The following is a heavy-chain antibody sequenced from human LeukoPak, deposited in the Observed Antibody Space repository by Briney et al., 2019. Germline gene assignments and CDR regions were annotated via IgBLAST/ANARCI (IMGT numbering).Heavy chain of an antibody. D-gene: IGHD7-27*01. CDR3: ARVSAENWGDYFDY. J-gene: IGHJ4*02. Sequence: GGSLRLSCAASRFTFSSYWMNWVRQAPGRGLEWGANIKQDGSEQYYVDSVRGLFTISRDNGKNLMDLNISSFRAEHTAVYYCARVSAENWGDYFDYWGQGTLVTASS. CDR2: IKQDGSEQ. V-gene: IGHV3-7*01. CDR1: RFTFSSYW.